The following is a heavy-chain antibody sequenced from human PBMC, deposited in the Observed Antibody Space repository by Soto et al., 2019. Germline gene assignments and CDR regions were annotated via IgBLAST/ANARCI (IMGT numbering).Heavy chain of an antibody. CDR3: AKDMGPTYYFYAMDV. V-gene: IGHV3-43*01. D-gene: IGHD3-16*01. CDR1: GFTFYDYI. CDR2: ITWDGSNT. Sequence: PGGSLRLSCAASGFTFYDYIMHWVRQAPGKGLEWLSLITWDGSNTYYADSVRGRFTISRDNSKNSLYLQMNTLRTEDTALYYCAKDMGPTYYFYAMDVWGQGTTVTVSS. J-gene: IGHJ6*02.